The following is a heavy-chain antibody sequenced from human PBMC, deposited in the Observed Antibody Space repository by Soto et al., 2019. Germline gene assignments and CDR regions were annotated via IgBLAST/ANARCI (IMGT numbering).Heavy chain of an antibody. CDR1: GFTFSSNG. V-gene: IGHV3-30*03. J-gene: IGHJ4*02. Sequence: QVALVESGGGVVQPGRSLRLSCAASGFTFSSNGMHWVRQAPGKGLEWVAVISDDGSSKYYADSVKGRVTISRDNSKNTLYLQLNSLRAEDTAVYYCARRHSAYENYFDYWGQGTLDTGSA. CDR3: ARRHSAYENYFDY. D-gene: IGHD5-12*01. CDR2: ISDDGSSK.